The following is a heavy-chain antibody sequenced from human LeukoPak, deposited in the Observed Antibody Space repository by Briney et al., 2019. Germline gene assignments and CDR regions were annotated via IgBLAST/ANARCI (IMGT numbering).Heavy chain of an antibody. CDR3: AKGTAVDRQYFDN. CDR1: RFTFSACG. D-gene: IGHD1-1*01. J-gene: IGHJ4*02. Sequence: PGGSLRLSCAASRFTFSACGMHWVRQAPGKGLEWVAAISFDGSHKYYADSVKGRFTISRDNSMNTLYLQINSLRAEDTAVYYCAKGTAVDRQYFDNWGQGTLVTVSS. CDR2: ISFDGSHK. V-gene: IGHV3-30*18.